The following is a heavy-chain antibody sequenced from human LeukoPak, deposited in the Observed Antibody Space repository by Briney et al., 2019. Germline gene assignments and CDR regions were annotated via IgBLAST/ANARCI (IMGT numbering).Heavy chain of an antibody. CDR2: IYTSGST. D-gene: IGHD2-21*02. V-gene: IGHV4-4*09. CDR3: ARAMTAIRPDAFDI. J-gene: IGHJ3*02. Sequence: SETLSLTCTVSGGSISSYYWSWIRQPPGKGLEWIGYIYTSGSTNCNPSLKSRVTISVDTSKNQFSLKLSSVTAADTAVYYCARAMTAIRPDAFDIWGQGTMVTVSS. CDR1: GGSISSYY.